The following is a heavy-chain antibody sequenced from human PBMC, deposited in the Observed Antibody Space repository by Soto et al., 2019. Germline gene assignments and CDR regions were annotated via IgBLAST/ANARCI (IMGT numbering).Heavy chain of an antibody. D-gene: IGHD6-13*01. J-gene: IGHJ4*02. V-gene: IGHV4-30-4*01. CDR3: ASWYLALYHFDY. Sequence: SETLSLTCTVSAGSISSGDYYLTWIRQPPGKGLEWIGYIYYSGSTYYNPSLKSRVTISVDTSKNQFSLKLSSVTAADTAVYYCASWYLALYHFDYWGQGTLVTVSS. CDR1: AGSISSGDYY. CDR2: IYYSGST.